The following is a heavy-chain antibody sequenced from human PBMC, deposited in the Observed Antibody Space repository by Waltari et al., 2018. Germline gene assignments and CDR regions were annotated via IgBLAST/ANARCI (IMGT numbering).Heavy chain of an antibody. CDR3: ASRYSSSWYVRVGWFDP. CDR1: GGSISSSGYS. J-gene: IGHJ5*02. CDR2: IYYSGST. V-gene: IGHV4-39*01. D-gene: IGHD6-13*01. Sequence: QLQLQESGPGLVKPSETLSLTCTVSGGSISSSGYSWGWLRQPPGKGLEWIGSIYYSGSTYYNPSLKSRVTISVDTSKNQFSLKLSSVTAADTAVYYCASRYSSSWYVRVGWFDPWGQGTLVTVSS.